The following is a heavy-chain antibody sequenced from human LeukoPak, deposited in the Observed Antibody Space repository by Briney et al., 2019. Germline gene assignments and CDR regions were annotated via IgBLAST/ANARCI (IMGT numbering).Heavy chain of an antibody. D-gene: IGHD2-15*01. Sequence: PSETLSLTCAVSGGSLTNSNWWSWVRQPPGKGLERIGEIYHDGSANYSPSLKSRVTISVDKSKNQFSLNLNSVTAADTAVYYCARANLLRGFTSGLYYYFYIDVWGKGTTVAVSS. CDR1: GGSLTNSNW. V-gene: IGHV4-4*02. CDR3: ARANLLRGFTSGLYYYFYIDV. CDR2: IYHDGSA. J-gene: IGHJ6*03.